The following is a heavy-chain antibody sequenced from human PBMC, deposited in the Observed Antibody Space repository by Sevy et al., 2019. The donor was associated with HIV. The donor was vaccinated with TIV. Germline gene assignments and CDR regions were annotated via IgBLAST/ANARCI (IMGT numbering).Heavy chain of an antibody. CDR1: AFTFSNYA. J-gene: IGHJ6*02. D-gene: IGHD3-22*01. V-gene: IGHV3-23*01. Sequence: GGSLRRSCAASAFTFSNYAMSWVRQAPGKGLEWVSAISGNGGSTDYADSVKGRFTISRDNSTDTPYLQMNSLRAQDTAVFYCSKVRLPYYYDSRAYHDMDVWGQGTTVTVSS. CDR3: SKVRLPYYYDSRAYHDMDV. CDR2: ISGNGGST.